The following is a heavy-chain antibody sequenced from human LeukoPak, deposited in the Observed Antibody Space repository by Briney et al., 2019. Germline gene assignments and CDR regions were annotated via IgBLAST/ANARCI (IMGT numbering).Heavy chain of an antibody. V-gene: IGHV4-4*07. CDR2: IYTSGST. D-gene: IGHD2-15*01. J-gene: IGHJ4*02. CDR3: ARSRYCSSGSCYHPGGY. CDR1: GGSISSYY. Sequence: SETLSLTCTVSGGSISSYYWSWIRQPAGKGLEWIGRIYTSGSTNYNPSLKSRVTMSVDTSKNQFSLKLSSVTAADTAVYYCARSRYCSSGSCYHPGGYWGQGTLVTVSS.